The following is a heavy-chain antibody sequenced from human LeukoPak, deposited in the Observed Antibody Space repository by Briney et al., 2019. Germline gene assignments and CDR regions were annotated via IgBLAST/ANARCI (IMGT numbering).Heavy chain of an antibody. V-gene: IGHV3-23*01. CDR2: ISGSGGST. Sequence: HAGGSLRLSCEGSGFTFSDYQMSWVRQAPGKGLEWVSAISGSGGSTYYADSVKGRFTISRDNSKNTLYLQMNSLRAEDTAVYYCAKYSGSFTRDYYYYYGMDVWGQGTTVTVSS. CDR3: AKYSGSFTRDYYYYYGMDV. J-gene: IGHJ6*02. D-gene: IGHD1-26*01. CDR1: GFTFSDYQ.